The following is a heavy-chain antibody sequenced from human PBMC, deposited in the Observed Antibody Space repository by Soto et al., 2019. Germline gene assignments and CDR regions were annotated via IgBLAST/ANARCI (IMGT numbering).Heavy chain of an antibody. CDR2: IKHDGSEK. CDR1: GFTFSNYW. CDR3: AATYYYDSSGYYYGDDALDI. V-gene: IGHV3-7*03. J-gene: IGHJ3*02. D-gene: IGHD3-22*01. Sequence: LRLSCAASGFTFSNYWMTWVRQAPGKGLEWVANIKHDGSEKYYVDSVKGRFTISRDNAKKSLYLQMNSLRAEDTAVYYCAATYYYDSSGYYYGDDALDIWGQGTMVTVSS.